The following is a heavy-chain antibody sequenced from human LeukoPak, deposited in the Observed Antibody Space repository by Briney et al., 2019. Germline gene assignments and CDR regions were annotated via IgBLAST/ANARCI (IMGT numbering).Heavy chain of an antibody. V-gene: IGHV4-59*01. CDR1: GGSISSYY. CDR2: FYYSGST. CDR3: FFKQKTAYEILTGYYPNYFDY. J-gene: IGHJ4*02. D-gene: IGHD3-9*01. Sequence: PSETLSLNCTVSGGSISSYYWSWIRQPPGKGLDWIGYFYYSGSTNYKPSLKSRVTISVDTSKNQFSLKLSSVTAADTAVYFFFFKQKTAYEILTGYYPNYFDYWGQGTLVTVSS.